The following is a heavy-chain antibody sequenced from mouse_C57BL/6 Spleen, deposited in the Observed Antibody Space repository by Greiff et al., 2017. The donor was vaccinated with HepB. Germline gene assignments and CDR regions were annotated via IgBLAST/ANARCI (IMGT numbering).Heavy chain of an antibody. CDR2: IYPRSGNT. J-gene: IGHJ4*01. CDR3: ARSDSNYDMDY. Sequence: QVQLQQSGAELARPGASVKLSCKASGYTFTSYGISWVKQRTGQGLEWIGEIYPRSGNTYYNEKFKGKATLTADKSSSTAYMELRSLTSEDSAVYFCARSDSNYDMDYWGQGTSVTVSS. D-gene: IGHD2-5*01. CDR1: GYTFTSYG. V-gene: IGHV1-81*01.